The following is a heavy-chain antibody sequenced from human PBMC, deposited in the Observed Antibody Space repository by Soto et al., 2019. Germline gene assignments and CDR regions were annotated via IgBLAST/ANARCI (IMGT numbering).Heavy chain of an antibody. D-gene: IGHD2-8*01. Sequence: PGESLKISCKGSGYSFTSYWIGWVRQMPGKGLEWMGIIYPGDSDTRYSPSFQGQVTISADKSISTAYLQWSSLKASDTAMYYCARRYCTNGVCVQKSGGSDAFDIWGQGTMVTVSS. CDR2: IYPGDSDT. J-gene: IGHJ3*02. V-gene: IGHV5-51*01. CDR3: ARRYCTNGVCVQKSGGSDAFDI. CDR1: GYSFTSYW.